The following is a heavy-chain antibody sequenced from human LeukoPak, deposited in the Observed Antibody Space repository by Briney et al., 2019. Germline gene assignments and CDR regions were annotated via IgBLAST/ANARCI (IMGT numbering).Heavy chain of an antibody. D-gene: IGHD6-19*01. CDR3: AREGSTAMADAWNDY. CDR2: IGTTTM. V-gene: IGHV3-21*01. Sequence: GGSLRLSCAAFGFTFSSYSMNWVRQAPGKGLEWVSSIGTTTMYYADSLKGRFTISRDNAESSLYLQMNSLRVEDTAVYFCAREGSTAMADAWNDYWGQGTLVTASS. CDR1: GFTFSSYS. J-gene: IGHJ4*02.